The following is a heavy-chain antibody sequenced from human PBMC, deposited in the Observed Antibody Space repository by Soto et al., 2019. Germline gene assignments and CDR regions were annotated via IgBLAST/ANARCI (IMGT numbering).Heavy chain of an antibody. CDR2: INPNSGGT. J-gene: IGHJ6*02. Sequence: QVRLVQSGAEVKKPGASVKVSCKASGFPFTGHYMHWVRQAPGPGLEWMGWINPNSGGTKYGQKFQGRVTLTRETSISTAYMELNSLTSDDTAVYYGARAGIAAPRSGEYGMDVWGQGTTVTVSS. D-gene: IGHD6-13*01. CDR3: ARAGIAAPRSGEYGMDV. V-gene: IGHV1-2*02. CDR1: GFPFTGHY.